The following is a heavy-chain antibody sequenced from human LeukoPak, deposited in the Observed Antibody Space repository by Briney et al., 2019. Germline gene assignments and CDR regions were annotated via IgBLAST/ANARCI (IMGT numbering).Heavy chain of an antibody. CDR3: ARHWPYCSSTSCYQRPGWFDP. CDR2: INHSGST. J-gene: IGHJ5*02. Sequence: SETLSLTCAVYGGSFSGYYWSWIRQPPGKGLEWIGEINHSGSTNYNPSLKGRVTISVDTSKNQFSLKLSSVTAADTAVYYCARHWPYCSSTSCYQRPGWFDPWGQGTLVTVSS. V-gene: IGHV4-34*01. D-gene: IGHD2-2*01. CDR1: GGSFSGYY.